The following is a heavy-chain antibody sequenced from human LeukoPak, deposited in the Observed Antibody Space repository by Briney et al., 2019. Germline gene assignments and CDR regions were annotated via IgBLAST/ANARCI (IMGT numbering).Heavy chain of an antibody. V-gene: IGHV1-46*01. D-gene: IGHD5-18*01. CDR1: GYTFTSYY. Sequence: ASVKVSCKASGYTFTSYYMHWVRQAPGQGLEWMGIINPSGGSTSYAQKFQGRVTMTRDTSTGTVYMELSSLRSEDTAVYYCARDGDTATVIYYGMDVWGQGTTVTVSS. CDR2: INPSGGST. CDR3: ARDGDTATVIYYGMDV. J-gene: IGHJ6*02.